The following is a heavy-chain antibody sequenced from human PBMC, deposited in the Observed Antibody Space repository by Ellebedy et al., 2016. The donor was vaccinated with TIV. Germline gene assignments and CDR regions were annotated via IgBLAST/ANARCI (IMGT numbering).Heavy chain of an antibody. CDR2: ISSSSSTI. V-gene: IGHV3-48*04. J-gene: IGHJ4*02. CDR3: ASWAYCGGDC. Sequence: GESLKISCAASGFIFSSYSMNWVRQAPGKGLEWVSYISSSSSTIYYADSVKGRFTISRDNAKNSLYLQMNSLRAEDTAVYYCASWAYCGGDCWGQGTLVTVSS. CDR1: GFIFSSYS. D-gene: IGHD2-21*01.